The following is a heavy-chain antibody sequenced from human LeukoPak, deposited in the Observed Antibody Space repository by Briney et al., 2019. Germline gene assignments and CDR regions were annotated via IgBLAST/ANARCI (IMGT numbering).Heavy chain of an antibody. V-gene: IGHV3-74*01. CDR3: ARARYREINYAYAGGFYYMDV. D-gene: IGHD1-26*01. CDR2: INTDGSST. J-gene: IGHJ6*03. Sequence: PGGSLRLSCAASGFIFSSYWMHWVRHAPGKGLAWVSRINTDGSSTSYADSVKGRFTISRDNAKNTLYLQMDSLGPEDTAVYYCARARYREINYAYAGGFYYMDVWGKGTTVTVSS. CDR1: GFIFSSYW.